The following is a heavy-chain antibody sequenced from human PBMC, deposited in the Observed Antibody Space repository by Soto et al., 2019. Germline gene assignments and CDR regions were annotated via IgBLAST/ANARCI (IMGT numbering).Heavy chain of an antibody. V-gene: IGHV3-30*18. Sequence: QVQLVESGGGVVQPGRSPRLSCAASGFTFSSYGMHWVRQAPGKGLEWVAVISYDGSNKYYADSVKGRFTISRDNSKNTLYLQMNSLRAEDTAVYYCAKDLIAAAGTGGDYWGQGTLVTVSS. J-gene: IGHJ4*02. CDR3: AKDLIAAAGTGGDY. CDR1: GFTFSSYG. CDR2: ISYDGSNK. D-gene: IGHD6-13*01.